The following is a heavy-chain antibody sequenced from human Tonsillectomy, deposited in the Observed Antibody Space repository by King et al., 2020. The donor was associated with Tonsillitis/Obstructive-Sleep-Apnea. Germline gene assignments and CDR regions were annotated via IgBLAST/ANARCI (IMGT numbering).Heavy chain of an antibody. CDR3: AKSDYGGTALYYYYMDV. J-gene: IGHJ6*03. Sequence: VQLVESGGVVVQPGGSLRLLCAASGFPFDDYTMHWVRQAPGKGLEWVSLITWDGGSTSYADAVKGRFTISRDNNKNSLYLQMNSLRTEDTALYYCAKSDYGGTALYYYYMDVWGKGTTVTVSS. V-gene: IGHV3-43*01. D-gene: IGHD4-23*01. CDR1: GFPFDDYT. CDR2: ITWDGGST.